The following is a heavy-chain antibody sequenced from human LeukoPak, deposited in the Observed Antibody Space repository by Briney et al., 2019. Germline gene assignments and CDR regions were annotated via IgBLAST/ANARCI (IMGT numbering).Heavy chain of an antibody. CDR1: GFTFDDYA. V-gene: IGHV3-9*01. Sequence: GGSLRLSCAASGFTFDDYAMHWVRQAPGKGLEWVSGISWNSGSIGYADSVKGRFTISRDNAKNSLYLQMNSLRAEDTALYYCANDRGGVLAYVDYWGQGTLVTVSS. D-gene: IGHD3-16*01. CDR2: ISWNSGSI. CDR3: ANDRGGVLAYVDY. J-gene: IGHJ4*02.